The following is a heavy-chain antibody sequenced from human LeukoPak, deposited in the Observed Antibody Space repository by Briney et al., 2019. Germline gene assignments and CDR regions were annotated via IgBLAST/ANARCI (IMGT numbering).Heavy chain of an antibody. D-gene: IGHD1-7*01. CDR1: GYTFTRYD. CDR2: VNPNTGHT. J-gene: IGHJ6*03. Sequence: GASVKVSCKTSGYTFTRYDINWVRQATGQRLEWMGWVNPNTGHTAYAPKFQGRVTFTRNTSVSTAYIELDILISEDTAVYFCARGGITGTDAEYSYYYMDVWGKGTTVTVSS. V-gene: IGHV1-8*03. CDR3: ARGGITGTDAEYSYYYMDV.